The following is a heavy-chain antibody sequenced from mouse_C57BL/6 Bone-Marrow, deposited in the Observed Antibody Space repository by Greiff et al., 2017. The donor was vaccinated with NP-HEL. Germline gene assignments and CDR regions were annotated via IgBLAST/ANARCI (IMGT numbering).Heavy chain of an antibody. CDR2: IWRGGST. D-gene: IGHD1-1*01. J-gene: IGHJ3*01. CDR1: GFSLTSYG. CDR3: AKERYYGSSSWFAY. Sequence: VQLQQSGPGLVQPSQSLSITCTVSGFSLTSYGVHWVRQSPGKGLEWLGVIWRGGSTDYNAAFMSRLSITKDNSKSQVFFKMNSLQADDTAIYYCAKERYYGSSSWFAYWGQGTLVTVSA. V-gene: IGHV2-5*01.